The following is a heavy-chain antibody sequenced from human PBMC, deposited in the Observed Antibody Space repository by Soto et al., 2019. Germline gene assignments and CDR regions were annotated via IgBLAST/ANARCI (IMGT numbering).Heavy chain of an antibody. V-gene: IGHV4-39*07. D-gene: IGHD7-27*01. J-gene: IGHJ5*02. CDR2: IYYSGST. CDR3: ACHRNWGSEGWFDP. CDR1: GGSISSSSYY. Sequence: SETLSLTCTVSGGSISSSSYYWGWIRQPPGKGLEWIGSIYYSGSTYYNPSLKSRVTISVDTSKNQFSLKLSSVTAADTAVYYCACHRNWGSEGWFDPWGQGTLVTVSS.